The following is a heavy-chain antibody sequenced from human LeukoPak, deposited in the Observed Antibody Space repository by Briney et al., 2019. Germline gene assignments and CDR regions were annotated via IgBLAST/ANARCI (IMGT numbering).Heavy chain of an antibody. V-gene: IGHV3-7*01. J-gene: IGHJ4*02. Sequence: QSGGSLRLSCAASGFTFSSYWMSWVRQAPGKGLEWVANIKQGGSEKYYVDSVKGRFTISRDNAKNSLYLQLNSLRAEDTAVYYCARDDDWNYEDYWGQGTLVTVSS. CDR3: ARDDDWNYEDY. CDR2: IKQGGSEK. D-gene: IGHD1-7*01. CDR1: GFTFSSYW.